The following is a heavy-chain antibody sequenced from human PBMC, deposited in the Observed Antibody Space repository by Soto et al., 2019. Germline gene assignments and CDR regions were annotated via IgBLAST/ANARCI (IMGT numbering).Heavy chain of an antibody. J-gene: IGHJ4*02. D-gene: IGHD3-10*01. Sequence: QVQLQESGPGLVKPSQTLSLTCTVSGGSISSGGYYWSWIRQHPGKGLEWIGYIYYSGSTYYNPSLKSRVTIXXDXSXXLFSLKLSSVTAADTAVYYCARYLLWFGEPPYFDYWGQGTLVTVSS. CDR2: IYYSGST. CDR3: ARYLLWFGEPPYFDY. CDR1: GGSISSGGYY. V-gene: IGHV4-31*03.